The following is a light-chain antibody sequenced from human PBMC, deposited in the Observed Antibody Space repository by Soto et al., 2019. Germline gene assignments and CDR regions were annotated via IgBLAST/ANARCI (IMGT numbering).Light chain of an antibody. V-gene: IGKV1-5*01. J-gene: IGKJ1*01. CDR1: QNIITY. CDR3: QQYNSRRT. Sequence: DIQMTQSPSTLSASAGDRVSITCRASQNIITYLNWYQQKPGQAPKFLIYAASSLQSGVPSRFSGRGSGTEFTLTISSLQPDDFATYYCQQYNSRRTFGQGTKVDIK. CDR2: AAS.